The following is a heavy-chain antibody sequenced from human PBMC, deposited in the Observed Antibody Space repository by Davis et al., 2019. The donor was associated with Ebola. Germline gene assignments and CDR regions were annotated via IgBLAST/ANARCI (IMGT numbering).Heavy chain of an antibody. D-gene: IGHD4-17*01. J-gene: IGHJ4*02. CDR2: IWYDGSNK. Sequence: GESLKISCAASGFTFSSYGMHWVRQAPGKGLEWVAVIWYDGSNKYYADSVKGRFTISRDNAKNSLYLQMNSLRAEDTAVYYCARDRFDYGDYFFDYWGQGTLVTVSS. V-gene: IGHV3-33*01. CDR3: ARDRFDYGDYFFDY. CDR1: GFTFSSYG.